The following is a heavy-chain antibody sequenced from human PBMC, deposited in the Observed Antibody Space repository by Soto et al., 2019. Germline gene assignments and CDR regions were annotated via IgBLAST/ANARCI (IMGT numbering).Heavy chain of an antibody. D-gene: IGHD1-7*01. CDR3: ARDLNWNYGVETSFAP. CDR2: IHNSGST. Sequence: WTWIRQHPVKGLEWIGYIHNSGSTHSEPSIKSRVSISIDTSKNQFSLRLSSVTAAETAVYYCARDLNWNYGVETSFAPWGQGTLVSVSS. J-gene: IGHJ5*02. V-gene: IGHV4-31*02.